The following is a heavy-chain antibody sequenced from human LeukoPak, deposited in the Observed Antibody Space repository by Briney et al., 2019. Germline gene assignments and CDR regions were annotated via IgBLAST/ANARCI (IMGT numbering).Heavy chain of an antibody. J-gene: IGHJ4*02. CDR3: AKGRIGSRSSFDY. Sequence: PGGSLRLSCAASDGMHWVRQAPGKGLEWVSLISWDGGSTYYADSVKGRFTISRDNSKNSLYLQMNSLGAEDTALYYCAKGRIGSRSSFDYWGQGTRVTVSS. CDR2: ISWDGGST. V-gene: IGHV3-43D*04. D-gene: IGHD2-21*01. CDR1: DG.